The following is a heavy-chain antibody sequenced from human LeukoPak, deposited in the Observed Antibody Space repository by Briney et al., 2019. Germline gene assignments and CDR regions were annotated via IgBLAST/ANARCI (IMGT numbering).Heavy chain of an antibody. V-gene: IGHV3-23*01. D-gene: IGHD5-18*01. CDR1: GFTLSSDA. Sequence: GGSLRLSCAAAGFTLSSDAMRWVGQAPGKGLEWVSAISGSGGSTYYADSVKGRFTISRDNSKNTLYLQMNSLRAEDTAVYYCANGRTPYLQLWLLVFDYWGQGTLVTVSS. CDR3: ANGRTPYLQLWLLVFDY. CDR2: ISGSGGST. J-gene: IGHJ4*02.